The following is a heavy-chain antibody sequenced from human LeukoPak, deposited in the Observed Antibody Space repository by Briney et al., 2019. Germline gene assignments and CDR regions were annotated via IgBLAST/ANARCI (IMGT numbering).Heavy chain of an antibody. Sequence: ASVKVSCKASGYTFTSYDINWVRQATGQGLEWMGWMNPNSGNTGYAQKSQGRVTMTRNTSISTAYMELSSLRSEDTAVYYCARGLGRGYSGYEPFDYWGQGTLVTVSS. J-gene: IGHJ4*02. CDR2: MNPNSGNT. V-gene: IGHV1-8*01. CDR1: GYTFTSYD. CDR3: ARGLGRGYSGYEPFDY. D-gene: IGHD5-12*01.